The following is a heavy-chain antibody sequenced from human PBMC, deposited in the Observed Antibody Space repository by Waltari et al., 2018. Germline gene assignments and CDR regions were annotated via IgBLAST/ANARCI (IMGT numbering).Heavy chain of an antibody. CDR1: GGTFSSYA. J-gene: IGHJ4*02. CDR2: IIPIFGTA. CDR3: ASGLYCSGGSCYVAVC. V-gene: IGHV1-69*01. D-gene: IGHD2-15*01. Sequence: QVQLVQSGAEVKKPGSSVKVSCKASGGTFSSYAISWVRQAPGKGLEWMGGIIPIFGTANYAQKFQGRVTITADESTSTAYMELSSLRSEDTAVYYCASGLYCSGGSCYVAVCWGQGTLVTVSS.